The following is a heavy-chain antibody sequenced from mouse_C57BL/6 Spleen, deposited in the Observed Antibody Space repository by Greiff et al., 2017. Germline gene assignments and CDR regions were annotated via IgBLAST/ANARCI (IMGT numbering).Heavy chain of an antibody. D-gene: IGHD1-1*01. CDR1: GYTFTDYY. CDR2: IYPGSGNT. Sequence: LVESGPELVKPGASVKISCKASGYTFTDYYINWVKQRPGQGLEWIGWIYPGSGNTKYNEKFKGKATLTVDTSSSTAYMQLSSLTSEDSAVYFCARDINYYGSSNEGYFDYWGQGTTLTVSS. V-gene: IGHV1-84*01. J-gene: IGHJ2*01. CDR3: ARDINYYGSSNEGYFDY.